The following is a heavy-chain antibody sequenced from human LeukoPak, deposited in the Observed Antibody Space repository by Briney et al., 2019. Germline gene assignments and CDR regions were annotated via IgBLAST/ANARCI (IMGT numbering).Heavy chain of an antibody. Sequence: PGRSLRLSCAASGFTFSSYEMNWVRQAPGKGLEWVSYISSSGSTIYYADSVKGRFTISRDNAKNSLYLQMNSLRAEDTAVYYCARDPFYDYVWGSYRGYGFFDYWGQGTLVTVSS. D-gene: IGHD3-16*02. J-gene: IGHJ4*02. CDR3: ARDPFYDYVWGSYRGYGFFDY. V-gene: IGHV3-48*03. CDR1: GFTFSSYE. CDR2: ISSSGSTI.